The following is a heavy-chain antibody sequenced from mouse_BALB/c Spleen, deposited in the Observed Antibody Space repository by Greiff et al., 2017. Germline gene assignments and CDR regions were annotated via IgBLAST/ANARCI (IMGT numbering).Heavy chain of an antibody. CDR2: INPNNGGT. CDR3: ASVRPPYWYFDV. Sequence: EVQLQQSGPELVKPGASVKIPCKASGYTFTDYNMDWVKQSLGKSLEWIGDINPNNGGTIYNQKFKGKATLTVDKSSSTAYMELRSLTSEDTAVYYCASVRPPYWYFDVWGEGTTVTVSS. CDR1: GYTFTDYN. J-gene: IGHJ1*01. V-gene: IGHV1-18*01.